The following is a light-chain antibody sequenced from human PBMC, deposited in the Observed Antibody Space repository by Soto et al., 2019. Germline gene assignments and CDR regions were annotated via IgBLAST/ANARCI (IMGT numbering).Light chain of an antibody. CDR2: DAS. CDR1: QSISSW. J-gene: IGKJ1*01. CDR3: QQYNSYSRT. V-gene: IGKV1-5*01. Sequence: DIQMTQSPSTLSASVGERDTITCRASQSISSWLAWYQQKSRKAPKLLIYDASSLESGVPARFSGSGSGTEFTLTISSLQPDDFATYYCQQYNSYSRTFGQGTKVDIK.